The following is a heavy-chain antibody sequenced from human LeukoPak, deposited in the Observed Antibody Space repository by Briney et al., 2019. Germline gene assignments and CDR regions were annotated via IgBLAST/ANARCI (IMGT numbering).Heavy chain of an antibody. CDR2: INHSGST. D-gene: IGHD3-3*01. Sequence: SETLSLTCAVYGGSFSGYYWSWIRQPPGKGLEWIGEINHSGSTNYNPSLKSRVTISVDTSKNQFSLKLSSVTAADTAVYYCAIVSDYAFWHYYYMDVWGQGTTVTVSS. V-gene: IGHV4-34*01. CDR1: GGSFSGYY. J-gene: IGHJ6*03. CDR3: AIVSDYAFWHYYYMDV.